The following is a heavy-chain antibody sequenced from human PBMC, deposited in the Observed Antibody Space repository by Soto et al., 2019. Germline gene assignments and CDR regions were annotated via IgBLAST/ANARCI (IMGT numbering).Heavy chain of an antibody. CDR1: GFTFSSYG. V-gene: IGHV3-30*18. J-gene: IGHJ4*02. D-gene: IGHD3-10*01. CDR3: AKALDLWFGELSPFDY. Sequence: QVQLVESGGGVVQPGRSLRLSCAASGFTFSSYGMHWVRQAPGKGLEWVAVISYDGSNKYYADSVKGRFTISRDNSKNTLYLQMNSLRAEGTAVYYCAKALDLWFGELSPFDYWGQGTLVTVSS. CDR2: ISYDGSNK.